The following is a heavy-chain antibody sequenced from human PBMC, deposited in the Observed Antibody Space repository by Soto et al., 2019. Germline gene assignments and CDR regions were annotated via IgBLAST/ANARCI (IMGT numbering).Heavy chain of an antibody. D-gene: IGHD6-13*01. CDR1: GGSFSCYY. V-gene: IGHV4-34*01. CDR2: INHSGST. CDR3: ARVGSGIAAGVLSGTPASYFDY. J-gene: IGHJ4*02. Sequence: SETRSRTCAVYGGSFSCYYWSWIRQPPGKGLEWIGEINHSGSTNYNPSLKSRVTISVDTSKNQFSLKLSSVTAADTAVYYCARVGSGIAAGVLSGTPASYFDYWGQGTLVTVSS.